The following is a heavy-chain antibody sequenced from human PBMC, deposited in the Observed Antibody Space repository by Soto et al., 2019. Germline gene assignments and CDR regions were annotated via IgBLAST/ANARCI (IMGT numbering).Heavy chain of an antibody. V-gene: IGHV1-24*01. J-gene: IGHJ6*02. CDR2: FDPEDGET. Sequence: GASVKVSCKVSGYTLTDLSMQWVRQAPGKGLEWMGGFDPEDGETIYARKFQGRVTMTEDTATDTAYMELSSLRSEDTAVYYCARGVAVADPYGMDVWGQGTTVTVSS. CDR1: GYTLTDLS. CDR3: ARGVAVADPYGMDV. D-gene: IGHD6-19*01.